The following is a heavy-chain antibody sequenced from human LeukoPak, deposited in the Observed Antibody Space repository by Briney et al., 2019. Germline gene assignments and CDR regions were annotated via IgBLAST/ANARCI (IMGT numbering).Heavy chain of an antibody. J-gene: IGHJ4*02. CDR3: ARGDKQLVGHY. V-gene: IGHV1-69*05. Sequence: GASVKVSCKASGGTFISYAISWVRQAPGQGLEWMGGIIPIFGTANYAQKFQGRVTITTDESTSTVYMELSSLRSEDTAVCYCARGDKQLVGHYWGQGTLVTVSS. D-gene: IGHD6-6*01. CDR1: GGTFISYA. CDR2: IIPIFGTA.